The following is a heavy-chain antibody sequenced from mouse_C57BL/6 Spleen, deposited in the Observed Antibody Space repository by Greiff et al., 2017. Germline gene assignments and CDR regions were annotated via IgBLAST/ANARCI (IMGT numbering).Heavy chain of an antibody. CDR2: IYPRSGNT. J-gene: IGHJ4*01. D-gene: IGHD2-1*01. Sequence: QVQLQQSGAELARPGASVKLSCKASGYTFTSYGISWVKQRTGQGLEWIGEIYPRSGNTYYNEKFKGKATLTADKSSSTAYMELRSLTSEDSAVYFCARGGYGNYVGAMDYWGQGTSVTVSS. CDR1: GYTFTSYG. CDR3: ARGGYGNYVGAMDY. V-gene: IGHV1-81*01.